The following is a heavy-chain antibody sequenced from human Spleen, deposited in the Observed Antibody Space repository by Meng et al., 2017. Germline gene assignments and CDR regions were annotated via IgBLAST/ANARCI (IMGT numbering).Heavy chain of an antibody. Sequence: GESLKISCSASGFTFSNYAMHWVRQAPGKGLEWVAVISYDGIHKFHADSVKGRFTISRDNSKNALYLQMSSLRAEDTAVYYCAREEDVVVPAAMGFDYWGQGTLVTVSS. CDR3: AREEDVVVPAAMGFDY. J-gene: IGHJ4*02. CDR2: ISYDGIHK. D-gene: IGHD2-2*01. V-gene: IGHV3-30*04. CDR1: GFTFSNYA.